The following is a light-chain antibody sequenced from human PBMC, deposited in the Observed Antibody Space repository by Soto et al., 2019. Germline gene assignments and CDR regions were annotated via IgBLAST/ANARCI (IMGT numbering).Light chain of an antibody. Sequence: QSVLTQPPSVSAAPGQRITISCSGGNSNLGENYVSWYQQVPGAAPRLLIYENNKRPSGIPDRFSGSKSDMSGTLAITGLQTWDEADYYCGTWDSSLSAWVFGGGTKLTVL. CDR1: NSNLGENY. J-gene: IGLJ3*02. V-gene: IGLV1-51*02. CDR3: GTWDSSLSAWV. CDR2: ENN.